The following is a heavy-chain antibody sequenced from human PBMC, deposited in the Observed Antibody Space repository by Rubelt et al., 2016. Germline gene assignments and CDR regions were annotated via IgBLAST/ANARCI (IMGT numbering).Heavy chain of an antibody. CDR1: GGSLRGSSYY. CDR2: IYYSGST. V-gene: IGHV4-39*07. D-gene: IGHD1-26*01. CDR3: ARLQWELSTIDF. J-gene: IGHJ4*02. Sequence: QLQLQESSPRLVKPSETLSLICNVSGGSLRGSSYYWGWIRQPPGKGLEWIGSIYYSGSTYYNPSLKSRVTISADTSNNQCSLKLGSVTAADTAVYYCARLQWELSTIDFWGQGTLVTVSS.